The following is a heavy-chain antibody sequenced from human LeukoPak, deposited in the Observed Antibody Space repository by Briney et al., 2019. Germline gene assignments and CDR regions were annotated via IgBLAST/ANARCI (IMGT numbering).Heavy chain of an antibody. CDR1: GFTFSNYG. Sequence: GGSLRLSCATSGFTFSNYGMHWVRQLPGKGLVWVSRINSDGSTTNYADSVKGRFTISRDNAKNTVYLQMNSLRDEDTAVYYCVRGGGGPRDYWGQGTLVTVSS. CDR2: INSDGSTT. J-gene: IGHJ4*02. CDR3: VRGGGGPRDY. V-gene: IGHV3-74*01. D-gene: IGHD3-16*01.